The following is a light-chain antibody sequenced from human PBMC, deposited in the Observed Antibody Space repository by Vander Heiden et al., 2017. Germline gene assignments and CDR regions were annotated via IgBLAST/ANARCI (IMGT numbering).Light chain of an antibody. J-gene: IGKJ4*01. CDR2: AAS. Sequence: DIQMTQSPSSLSASVGDRVTITCRASQSISSYLNWYQQKPGKAPKLLIYAASSVQSGVPSRFIGSGSGTDFTLTISSLQPEDFATYYCQQSYSTPRLTFGGGTKVEIK. V-gene: IGKV1-39*01. CDR1: QSISSY. CDR3: QQSYSTPRLT.